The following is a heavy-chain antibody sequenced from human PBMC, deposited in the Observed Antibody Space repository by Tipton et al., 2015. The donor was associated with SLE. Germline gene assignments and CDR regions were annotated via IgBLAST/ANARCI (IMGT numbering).Heavy chain of an antibody. J-gene: IGHJ4*02. D-gene: IGHD3-3*01. CDR3: ARDPGPDFWSGQHYFDY. V-gene: IGHV4-61*09. CDR1: GGSISSGSYY. Sequence: TLSLTCTVSGGSISSGSYYWSWIRQPAGKGLEWIGHIYTSGSANYNPPLKSRVTISVDTSKNQFSLKLSSVTAADTAVYYCARDPGPDFWSGQHYFDYWGQGTLVTVSS. CDR2: IYTSGSA.